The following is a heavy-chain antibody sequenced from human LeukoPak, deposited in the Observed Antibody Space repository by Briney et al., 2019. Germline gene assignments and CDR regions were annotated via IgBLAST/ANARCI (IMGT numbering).Heavy chain of an antibody. CDR1: GYTFTSYD. V-gene: IGHV1-8*01. CDR3: ARDREGYGGYDLTPTFDY. CDR2: MNPNSGNT. Sequence: ASVKVSCKASGYTFTSYDINWVRQAAGQGLEWMGWMNPNSGNTGYAQKFQGRVTITADESTSTAYMELSSLRSEDTAVYYCARDREGYGGYDLTPTFDYWGQGTLVTVSS. J-gene: IGHJ4*02. D-gene: IGHD5-12*01.